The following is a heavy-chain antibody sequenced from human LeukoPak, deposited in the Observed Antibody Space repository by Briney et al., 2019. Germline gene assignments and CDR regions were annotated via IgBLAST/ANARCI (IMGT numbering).Heavy chain of an antibody. V-gene: IGHV4-59*08. D-gene: IGHD4-17*01. Sequence: SETLSLTCTVSGGSISSYYWSWIRQPPGKGLEWIEYIYYSGSTNYNPSLKSRVTISVDTSKNQFSLRLSSVTAADTAVYYCARYRLGSNRFDPWGQGTLVTVSS. CDR2: IYYSGST. CDR3: ARYRLGSNRFDP. CDR1: GGSISSYY. J-gene: IGHJ5*02.